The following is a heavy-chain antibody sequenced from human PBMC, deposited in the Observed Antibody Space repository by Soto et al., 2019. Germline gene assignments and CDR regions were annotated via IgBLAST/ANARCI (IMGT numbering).Heavy chain of an antibody. CDR1: GYSFAGYW. D-gene: IGHD3-22*01. CDR2: IDPSDSQT. Sequence: GEALKISCKGSGYSFAGYWITWVRQKPGKGLEWMGRIDPSDSQTYYSPSFRGHVTSSVTKSITTVFLQWGSLRASDTAMYYCARQIYDSDTGPNFQYYFDSWGQGTPVTVSS. V-gene: IGHV5-10-1*01. J-gene: IGHJ4*02. CDR3: ARQIYDSDTGPNFQYYFDS.